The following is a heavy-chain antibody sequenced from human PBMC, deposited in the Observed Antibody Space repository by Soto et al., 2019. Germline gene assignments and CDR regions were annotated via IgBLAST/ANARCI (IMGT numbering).Heavy chain of an antibody. CDR3: ASHNECSGGSCYPYYFDY. D-gene: IGHD2-15*01. Sequence: QVQLVQSGAEVKKPGASVKVSCKASGYTFTSYGISRVRQAPGQGLEWMGWISAYNGNTNYAQKLQGRVTMTTDTSTSTAYMELRSLSSDDTAVYYCASHNECSGGSCYPYYFDYWGQGTLVTVSS. CDR2: ISAYNGNT. V-gene: IGHV1-18*01. CDR1: GYTFTSYG. J-gene: IGHJ4*02.